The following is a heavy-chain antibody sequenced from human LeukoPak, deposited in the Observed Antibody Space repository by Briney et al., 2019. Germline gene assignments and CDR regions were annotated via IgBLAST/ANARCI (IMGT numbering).Heavy chain of an antibody. CDR2: ISSSGSTI. CDR1: GFTFSDYY. D-gene: IGHD6-13*01. J-gene: IGHJ4*02. Sequence: GGSLRLSCAASGFTFSDYYMSWIRQAPGKGLEWVSYISSSGSTIYYADSVKGRFTISRDNAKNSLYLQMNSLRAEDTALYYCAKDEYSSSWYYFDYWGQATLVTVSS. CDR3: AKDEYSSSWYYFDY. V-gene: IGHV3-11*01.